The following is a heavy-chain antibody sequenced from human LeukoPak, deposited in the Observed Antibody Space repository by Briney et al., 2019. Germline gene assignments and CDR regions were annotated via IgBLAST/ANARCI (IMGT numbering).Heavy chain of an antibody. J-gene: IGHJ4*02. CDR2: ISGNGYA. D-gene: IGHD1-26*01. V-gene: IGHV3-23*01. CDR3: AKRGAEVGTTVAPGDY. CDR1: GFTLSSYA. Sequence: SGGTLRLSCAASGFTLSSYAMNWVRQAPGEGLEWVSAISGNGYAYYADSVKGRFTISRDNSKNTLYLQMSSLRAEDTAVYYCAKRGAEVGTTVAPGDYWGQGTLLTVSS.